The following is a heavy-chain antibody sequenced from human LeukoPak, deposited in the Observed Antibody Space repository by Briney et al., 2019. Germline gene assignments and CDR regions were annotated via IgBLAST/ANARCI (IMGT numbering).Heavy chain of an antibody. J-gene: IGHJ6*02. V-gene: IGHV4-4*07. CDR2: IYTSGST. D-gene: IGHD3-3*01. CDR3: ARVRENYDFWSGYYFEYYYYYGMDV. CDR1: GGSISSYY. Sequence: SETLSLTCTVSGGSISSYYWSWIRQPAGKGLEWIGRIYTSGSTNYNPSLKSRVTMSVDTSKNQFSLKLSSVTAADTAVYYCARVRENYDFWSGYYFEYYYYYGMDVWGQGTTVTVSS.